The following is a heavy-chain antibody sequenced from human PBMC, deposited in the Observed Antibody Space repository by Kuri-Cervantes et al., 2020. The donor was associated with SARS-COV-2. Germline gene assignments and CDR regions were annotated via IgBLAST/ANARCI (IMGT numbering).Heavy chain of an antibody. CDR3: AGSDYGDYVLDY. Sequence: SETLSLTCTVSGDSITNYYLTWIRQHPGKGLEWIGYIYYSGSTYYDPSLKSRVTISVDASKNQFSLKLSSVTAADTAVYYCAGSDYGDYVLDYWGQGTLVTVSS. V-gene: IGHV4-59*06. CDR1: GDSITNYY. D-gene: IGHD4-17*01. CDR2: IYYSGST. J-gene: IGHJ4*02.